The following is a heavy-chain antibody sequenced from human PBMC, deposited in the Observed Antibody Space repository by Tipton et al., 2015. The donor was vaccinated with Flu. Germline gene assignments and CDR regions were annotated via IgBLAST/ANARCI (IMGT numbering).Heavy chain of an antibody. Sequence: TLSLTCTVSGGSISSYYWSWIRQPAGKGLEWIGRIYTSGSTNYNPSLKSRVTMSVDTSKNQFSLRLSSVTAADTAVYYCARVVPRAGDAFDIWGQGTMVTVSS. V-gene: IGHV4-4*07. CDR2: IYTSGST. D-gene: IGHD6-6*01. J-gene: IGHJ3*02. CDR3: ARVVPRAGDAFDI. CDR1: GGSISSYY.